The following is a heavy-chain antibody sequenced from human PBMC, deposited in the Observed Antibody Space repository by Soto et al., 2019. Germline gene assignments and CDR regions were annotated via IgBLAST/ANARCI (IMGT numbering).Heavy chain of an antibody. CDR1: GYTFTGYD. CDR3: ARYYRAKDIVLVPAHLGYMDF. V-gene: IGHV1-8*01. D-gene: IGHD2-2*01. CDR2: MNPNSGNT. Sequence: ASVKVSCKASGYTFTGYDINWVRQATGQGLEWMGWMNPNSGNTGYAQKFQGRVTMTRNTSISTAYMELSSLRSEDTAVYYCARYYRAKDIVLVPAHLGYMDFWGKGTTVTVSS. J-gene: IGHJ6*03.